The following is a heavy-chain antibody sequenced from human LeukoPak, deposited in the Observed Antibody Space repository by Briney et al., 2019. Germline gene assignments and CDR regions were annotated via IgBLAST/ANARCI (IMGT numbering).Heavy chain of an antibody. CDR2: IYYSGST. J-gene: IGHJ4*02. V-gene: IGHV4-59*01. D-gene: IGHD3-16*02. Sequence: KPSETLSLTCTVSGGSISSYYWSWIRQPPGKGLEWIGYIYYSGSTNYNPSLKSRVTISVDTSKNQFSLKLSSVTAADTAVYYCAREEEEDYVWGSYRLPTYWGQGTLVTVSS. CDR3: AREEEEDYVWGSYRLPTY. CDR1: GGSISSYY.